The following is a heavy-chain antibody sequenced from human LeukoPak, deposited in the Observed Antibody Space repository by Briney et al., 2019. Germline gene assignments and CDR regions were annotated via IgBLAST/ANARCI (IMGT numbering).Heavy chain of an antibody. Sequence: SETLSLTCTVSGGSISSYYWSWIRQPPGKGLEWIGYIYHSGSTYYNPSLKSRVTISVDRSKNQFSLKLSSVTAADTAVYYCARSITVTTFFGAFDIWGQGTMVTVSS. CDR2: IYHSGST. D-gene: IGHD4-17*01. J-gene: IGHJ3*02. CDR1: GGSISSYY. V-gene: IGHV4-59*12. CDR3: ARSITVTTFFGAFDI.